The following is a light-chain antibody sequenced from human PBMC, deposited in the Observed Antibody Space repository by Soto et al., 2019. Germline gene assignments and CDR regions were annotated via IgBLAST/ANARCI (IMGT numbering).Light chain of an antibody. V-gene: IGLV1-51*01. CDR1: SSNIGKNY. Sequence: QSVLTQPPAVSAAPGQRVTISFSGSSSNIGKNYVSWYQQRPGTAPKVLIYDSDKRPSGIPDRFSGSQSGTSATLGITGLQTGDEADYYCGTWDSSLSAGVFGGGTKLTVL. J-gene: IGLJ2*01. CDR3: GTWDSSLSAGV. CDR2: DSD.